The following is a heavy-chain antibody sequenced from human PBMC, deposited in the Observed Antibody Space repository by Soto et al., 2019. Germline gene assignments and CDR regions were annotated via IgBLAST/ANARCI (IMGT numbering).Heavy chain of an antibody. CDR3: ARLVPITGTTTDWFDP. CDR2: IIPIFGTA. V-gene: IGHV1-69*13. Sequence: VASVKVSCKASGGTFSSYAISWVRQAPGQGLEWMGGIIPIFGTANYAQKFQGRVTITADESTSTAYMELSSLRSEDTAAYYCARLVPITGTTTDWFDPWGQGTLVTVSS. J-gene: IGHJ5*02. CDR1: GGTFSSYA. D-gene: IGHD1-7*01.